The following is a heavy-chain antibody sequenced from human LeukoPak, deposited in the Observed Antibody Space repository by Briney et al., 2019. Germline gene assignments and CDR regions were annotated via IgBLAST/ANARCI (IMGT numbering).Heavy chain of an antibody. D-gene: IGHD6-13*01. Sequence: GGSLRLSCAASEFTFSSYDMHWVRQATGKGLEWVSTIDTAGNAWYPDSVKGQFTISRENAKNSLNLQMNSLRVGDTAVYYCARAKMPGIQTAGRVNYFDSWGQGTLVTVSA. CDR3: ARAKMPGIQTAGRVNYFDS. V-gene: IGHV3-13*01. CDR2: IDTAGNA. J-gene: IGHJ4*02. CDR1: EFTFSSYD.